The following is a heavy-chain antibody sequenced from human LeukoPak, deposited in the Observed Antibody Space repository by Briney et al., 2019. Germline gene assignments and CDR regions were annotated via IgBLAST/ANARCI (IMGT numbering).Heavy chain of an antibody. D-gene: IGHD2-21*02. J-gene: IGHJ5*02. CDR3: ARDGDAYCSGDCYIDP. V-gene: IGHV1-46*01. CDR2: INPSGGST. CDR1: GYTFTNYF. Sequence: ASVKVSCKASGYTFTNYFVHWVRQAPGQGLEWMGIINPSGGSTRYTQKFQGRVTMTRDTSTSTVCMELSSLRSEDTAVYYCARDGDAYCSGDCYIDPWGQGTLVTVSS.